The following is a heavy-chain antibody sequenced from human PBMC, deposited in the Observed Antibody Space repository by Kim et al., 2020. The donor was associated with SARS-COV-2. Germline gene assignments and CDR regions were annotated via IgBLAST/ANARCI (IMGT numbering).Heavy chain of an antibody. Sequence: TLSLTCTVSGGSISSGGYYWSWIRQHPGKGLEWVGYIYYSGSTYYNPSLKSRVTISVDTSKNQFSLKLSSVTAADTAVYYCARELEGWFDPWGQGTLVTVSS. D-gene: IGHD1-1*01. CDR2: IYYSGST. CDR1: GGSISSGGYY. V-gene: IGHV4-31*03. CDR3: ARELEGWFDP. J-gene: IGHJ5*02.